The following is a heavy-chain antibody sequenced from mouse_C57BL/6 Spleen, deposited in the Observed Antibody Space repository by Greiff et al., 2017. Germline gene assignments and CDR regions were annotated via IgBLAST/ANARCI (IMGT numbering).Heavy chain of an antibody. J-gene: IGHJ3*01. CDR3: ARRDYEGFAY. Sequence: EVMLVESGGGLVQPGGSLKLSCAASGFTFSDYGMAWVRQAPRKGPEWVAFISNLAYSIYYADTVTGRFTISRENAKNTLYLEMSSLRSEDTAMYYCARRDYEGFAYWGQGTLVTVSA. V-gene: IGHV5-15*04. D-gene: IGHD1-1*01. CDR1: GFTFSDYG. CDR2: ISNLAYSI.